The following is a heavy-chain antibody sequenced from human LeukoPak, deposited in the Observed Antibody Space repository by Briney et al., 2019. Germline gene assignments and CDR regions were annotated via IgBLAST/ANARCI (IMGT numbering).Heavy chain of an antibody. CDR2: ISSSSSTI. V-gene: IGHV3-48*01. CDR1: GFTFSSYS. Sequence: GGSLRLSCAASGFTFSSYSMNWVRQAPGKGLEWVSYISSSSSTIFYADSVKGRFTISRDNSKNTLYLQMNSLRAEDTAVYYCAKRDSSGSNYFAYWGQGALVTVSS. D-gene: IGHD6-19*01. J-gene: IGHJ4*02. CDR3: AKRDSSGSNYFAY.